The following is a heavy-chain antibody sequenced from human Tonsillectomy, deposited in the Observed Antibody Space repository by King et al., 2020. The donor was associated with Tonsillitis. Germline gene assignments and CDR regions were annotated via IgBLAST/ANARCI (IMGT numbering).Heavy chain of an antibody. J-gene: IGHJ4*02. Sequence: EGQLVQSGGGLVKPGGSLRLSCAASGFTFSDAWMTWVRQAPGKGLEWVGLIKTKGDGGTTEYAAPVKGRFTISRDDSKNTLYLQMNSLKTEDTAVYYCTTSGSYPQSRDYWGQGTLVAISS. CDR3: TTSGSYPQSRDY. CDR1: GFTFSDAW. D-gene: IGHD1-26*01. CDR2: IKTKGDGGTT. V-gene: IGHV3-15*01.